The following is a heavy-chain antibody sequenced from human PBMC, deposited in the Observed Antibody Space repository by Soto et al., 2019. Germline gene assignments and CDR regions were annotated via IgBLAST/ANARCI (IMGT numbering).Heavy chain of an antibody. Sequence: PSETLSLTCTVSGGSISSSSYYWGWIRQPPGKGLEWIGSIYYSGSTYYNPSLKSRVTISVDTSKNQFSLKLSSVTAADTAVYYCAREEWLRRYYFDYRGQVTLVTVSS. V-gene: IGHV4-39*02. CDR1: GGSISSSSYY. D-gene: IGHD5-12*01. J-gene: IGHJ4*02. CDR2: IYYSGST. CDR3: AREEWLRRYYFDY.